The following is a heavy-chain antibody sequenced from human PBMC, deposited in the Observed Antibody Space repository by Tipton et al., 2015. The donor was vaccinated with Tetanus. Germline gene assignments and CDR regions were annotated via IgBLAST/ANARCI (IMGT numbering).Heavy chain of an antibody. CDR2: IYTGGSA. V-gene: IGHV3-53*01. Sequence: SGVTVSGNYMSWVRQAPGKGLEWVSVIYTGGSADYTDSVKGRFTISRDNSNNSLSLQMNSLRINDTAVYYCAFRTNWRFSRGFDCWGQGILVTVSS. CDR1: GVTVSGNY. CDR3: AFRTNWRFSRGFDC. D-gene: IGHD1-20*01. J-gene: IGHJ4*02.